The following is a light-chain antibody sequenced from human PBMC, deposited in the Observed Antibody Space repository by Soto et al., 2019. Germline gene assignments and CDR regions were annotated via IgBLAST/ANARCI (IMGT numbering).Light chain of an antibody. CDR1: SSDVGDYDF. CDR2: DVS. CDR3: SSYTSGSTYV. J-gene: IGLJ1*01. V-gene: IGLV2-14*03. Sequence: QSALTQPASVSGSPGQSNTISCTGTSSDVGDYDFVSWYQQHPGKAPKLVIYDVSNRPSGVSNRFSASKSGNTASLTISGLQAEDEADYYCSSYTSGSTYVFGSGTKLTVL.